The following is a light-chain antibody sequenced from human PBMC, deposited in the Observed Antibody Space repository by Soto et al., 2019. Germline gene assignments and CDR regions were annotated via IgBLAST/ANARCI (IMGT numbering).Light chain of an antibody. CDR3: QQYGSSPWT. CDR1: EGVASNY. J-gene: IGKJ1*01. CDR2: GAS. Sequence: EVVLTQSPGTLSLSPGAPAPLSRRASEGVASNYLAWYQQKPGQAPRLRMFGASSRATGVPDRFSGSGSGTDFTLSVTRLQPEDCAGYYCQQYGSSPWTSGQGTKVDNK. V-gene: IGKV3-20*01.